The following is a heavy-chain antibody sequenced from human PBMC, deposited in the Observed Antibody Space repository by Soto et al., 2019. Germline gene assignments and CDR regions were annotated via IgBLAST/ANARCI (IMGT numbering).Heavy chain of an antibody. CDR1: GGAISSSKW. V-gene: IGHV4-4*02. CDR2: IYQSGST. D-gene: IGHD6-13*01. CDR3: ARASATIAAAAIFDY. J-gene: IGHJ4*02. Sequence: QVQLQESGPGLVKPSGTLSLTCAVSGGAISSSKWWSWVRQPPGKGLEWIGEIYQSGSTNYNPSPERRVRMSVDNARNQFSLKLTSVSAADTAVYYCARASATIAAAAIFDYWGQGTLVTVSS.